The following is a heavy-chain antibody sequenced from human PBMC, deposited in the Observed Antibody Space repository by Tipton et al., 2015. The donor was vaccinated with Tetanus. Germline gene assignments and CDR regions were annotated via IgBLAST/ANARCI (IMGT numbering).Heavy chain of an antibody. CDR2: IYSGGST. J-gene: IGHJ6*02. D-gene: IGHD1-26*01. CDR3: ARDRWELLEGLYYYYYGMDV. Sequence: EVQLVQSGGGLIQPGGSLRLSCAASGFTVSSNYMSWVRQAPGKGLEWVSVIYSGGSTYYADSVKGRFTISRDNSKNTLYLQMNSLRAEDTAVYYCARDRWELLEGLYYYYYGMDVWGQGTTVTVSS. CDR1: GFTVSSNY. V-gene: IGHV3-53*01.